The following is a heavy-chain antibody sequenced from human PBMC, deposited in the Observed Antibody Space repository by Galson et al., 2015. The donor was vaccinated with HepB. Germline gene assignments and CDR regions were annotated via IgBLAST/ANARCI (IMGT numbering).Heavy chain of an antibody. CDR3: AKDQGGGWETPFDS. Sequence: SLRLSCAASGFTFDDYAMHWVRQVPGEGLEWVSGISWDSAKIGYADSVKGRFTISRDNAKKSIYLQMSSLRGEDTALYYCAKDQGGGWETPFDSRGQGTLVTVSS. V-gene: IGHV3-9*01. CDR2: ISWDSAKI. D-gene: IGHD6-19*01. CDR1: GFTFDDYA. J-gene: IGHJ4*02.